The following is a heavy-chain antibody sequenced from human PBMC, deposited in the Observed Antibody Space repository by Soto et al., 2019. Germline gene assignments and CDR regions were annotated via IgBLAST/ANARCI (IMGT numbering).Heavy chain of an antibody. D-gene: IGHD7-27*01. Sequence: QVQLVESGGGVVQPGRSLRLSCAASGFTFPRFGMHWVRQAPGKGLEWVALITYEGSQIYYADAVKGRFTISRDNGDNTLSLQMDNLRTEDTETYFCAQGRGEMNWANYYGLDVWGQGTTVTVSS. CDR1: GFTFPRFG. CDR3: AQGRGEMNWANYYGLDV. V-gene: IGHV3-30*18. CDR2: ITYEGSQI. J-gene: IGHJ6*02.